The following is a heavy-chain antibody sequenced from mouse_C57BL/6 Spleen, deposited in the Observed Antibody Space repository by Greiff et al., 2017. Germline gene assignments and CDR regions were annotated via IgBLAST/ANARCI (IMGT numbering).Heavy chain of an antibody. V-gene: IGHV5-9*01. Sequence: DVHLVESGGGLVKPGGSLKLSCAASGFTFSSYTMSWVRQTPEKRLEWVATISGGGGNTYYPDSVKGRFTISRDNAKNTLYLQMSSLRSEDTALYYCARTVPFDYWGQGTTLTVSS. CDR2: ISGGGGNT. CDR3: ARTVPFDY. D-gene: IGHD1-1*01. CDR1: GFTFSSYT. J-gene: IGHJ2*01.